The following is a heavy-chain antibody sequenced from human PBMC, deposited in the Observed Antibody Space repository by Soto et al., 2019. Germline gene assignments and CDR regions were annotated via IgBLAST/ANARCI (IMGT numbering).Heavy chain of an antibody. CDR1: GGSISSGGYY. J-gene: IGHJ3*02. CDR2: IYYSGST. Sequence: QVQLQESGPGLVKPSQTLSLTCTVSGGSISSGGYYWSWIRQHPGKGLGWIGYIYYSGSTYYNPSLKSRVTISVDTSKNQFSLKLSSVTAADTAVYYCARAHEDYGDYAGAFDIWGQGTMVTVSS. D-gene: IGHD4-17*01. V-gene: IGHV4-31*03. CDR3: ARAHEDYGDYAGAFDI.